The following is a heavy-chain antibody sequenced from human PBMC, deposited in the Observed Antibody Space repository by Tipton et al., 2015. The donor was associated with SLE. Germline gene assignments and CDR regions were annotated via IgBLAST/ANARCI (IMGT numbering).Heavy chain of an antibody. CDR3: ARGDRINWFDP. CDR2: INHSGST. V-gene: IGHV4-34*01. D-gene: IGHD2/OR15-2a*01. CDR1: GGSFSGYY. Sequence: TLSLTCAVYGGSFSGYYWSWIRQPPGKGLEWIGEINHSGSTNYNPSLKSRVTISVDTSKNQFSLKLSSVTAADTAVYYCARGDRINWFDPWGQGTLVTVSS. J-gene: IGHJ5*02.